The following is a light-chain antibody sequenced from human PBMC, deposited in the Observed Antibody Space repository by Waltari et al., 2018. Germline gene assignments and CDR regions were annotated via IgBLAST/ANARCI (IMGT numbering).Light chain of an antibody. V-gene: IGKV3-11*01. CDR3: QQRHNWPLT. Sequence: EIVLTQSPPTLPLSPGERATLSCRASQSVRGYLAWYQQKPGQAPRLLIYDASNRASGIPARFSGSGSGTDFSLSISSLEPEDFAVYYCQQRHNWPLTFGGGTKVEIK. J-gene: IGKJ4*01. CDR1: QSVRGY. CDR2: DAS.